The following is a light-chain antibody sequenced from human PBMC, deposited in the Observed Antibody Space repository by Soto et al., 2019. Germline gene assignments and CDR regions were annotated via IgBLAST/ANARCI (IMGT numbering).Light chain of an antibody. V-gene: IGKV3-15*01. Sequence: MTQSPSTLSVSPGEGATLSCRASQSVSSNLAWYQQKPGQSPRLLMYRASIRATGIPARYSGSGSETEFTLTISSLQSEDFAVYYCQQYEKGPYTFGQGTKLETK. CDR3: QQYEKGPYT. CDR2: RAS. CDR1: QSVSSN. J-gene: IGKJ2*01.